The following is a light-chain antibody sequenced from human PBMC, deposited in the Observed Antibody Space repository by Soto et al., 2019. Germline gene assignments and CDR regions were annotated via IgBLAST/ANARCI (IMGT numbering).Light chain of an antibody. J-gene: IGLJ3*02. Sequence: SALTQPASVSGSPGQSITISCTGTSSDVGGYNYVSWYQQHPGKAPKLMIYEVSNRPSGVSNRFSGSKSGNTASLTISGLQAEDEADYYCNSYTSSSTGVFGGGTKLTVL. CDR2: EVS. CDR3: NSYTSSSTGV. CDR1: SSDVGGYNY. V-gene: IGLV2-14*01.